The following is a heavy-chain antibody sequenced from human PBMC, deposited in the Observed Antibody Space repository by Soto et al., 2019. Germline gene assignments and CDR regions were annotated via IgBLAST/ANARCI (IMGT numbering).Heavy chain of an antibody. Sequence: EVQLLESGGGLVQPGGSQRLSCAASGFPFSGYAMTWVRQAPGKGLEWVSSISGSGANTYYADYVKGRFTISRDNSKNTVSLQLNSLRADDTAVYYCAKSPDFYYYGMDVWGQGTPVTVS. CDR3: AKSPDFYYYGMDV. J-gene: IGHJ6*02. CDR1: GFPFSGYA. V-gene: IGHV3-23*01. CDR2: ISGSGANT.